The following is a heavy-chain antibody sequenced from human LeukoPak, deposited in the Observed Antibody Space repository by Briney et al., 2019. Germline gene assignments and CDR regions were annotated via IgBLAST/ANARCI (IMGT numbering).Heavy chain of an antibody. D-gene: IGHD6-13*01. J-gene: IGHJ4*02. Sequence: GGSLRLSCAASGFTFSGYGMHWVRQAPGKGLEWVAVISYDGSNKYYADSVKGRFTISRDNSKNTLYLQMNSLRAEDTAVYYCAKEYPSSSWYGDYFDYWGQGTLVTVSS. V-gene: IGHV3-30*18. CDR2: ISYDGSNK. CDR3: AKEYPSSSWYGDYFDY. CDR1: GFTFSGYG.